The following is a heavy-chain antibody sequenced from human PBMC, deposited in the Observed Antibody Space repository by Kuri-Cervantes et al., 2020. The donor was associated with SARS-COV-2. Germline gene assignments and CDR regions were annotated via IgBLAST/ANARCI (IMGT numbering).Heavy chain of an antibody. CDR1: GFTFSSYE. D-gene: IGHD3-3*01. J-gene: IGHJ4*02. V-gene: IGHV3-48*03. CDR2: ISSSGSTI. Sequence: GESLKISCAASGFTFSSYEMNWVRQAPGKGLEWVSYISSSGSTIYYADSVKGRFTISRDNAKNSLYLQMNSLRAEDTAVYYCARDGVYGVYYDFWSGYSQGVAFDYWGQGTLVTVSS. CDR3: ARDGVYGVYYDFWSGYSQGVAFDY.